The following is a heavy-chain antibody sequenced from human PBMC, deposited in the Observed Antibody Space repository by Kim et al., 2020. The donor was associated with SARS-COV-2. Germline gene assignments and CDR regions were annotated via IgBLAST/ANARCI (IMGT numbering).Heavy chain of an antibody. J-gene: IGHJ5*02. Sequence: GESLKISCKGSGYSFTSYWISWVRQMPGKGLEWMGRIDPSDSYTNYSPSFQGHVTISADKSIRTAYLQWSSLKASDTAMYYCARLARAAAGTGWFDPWGQGTLVTVSS. CDR1: GYSFTSYW. D-gene: IGHD6-13*01. CDR3: ARLARAAAGTGWFDP. V-gene: IGHV5-10-1*01. CDR2: IDPSDSYT.